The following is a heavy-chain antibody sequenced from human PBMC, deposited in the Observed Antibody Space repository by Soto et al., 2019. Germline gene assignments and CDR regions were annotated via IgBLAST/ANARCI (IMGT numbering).Heavy chain of an antibody. Sequence: QVQLVQSGAEVKKPGASVKVSCKASGYTFTGYYMHWVRQAPGQGLEWMGWINPNSGGTNYAQKFQGWVTMTRDTSSSTAYMELSRLRSDDTAVYYCAIDLPGIAAAGMTPWFDPRGQGTLVTVAS. CDR3: AIDLPGIAAAGMTPWFDP. D-gene: IGHD6-13*01. J-gene: IGHJ5*02. V-gene: IGHV1-2*04. CDR1: GYTFTGYY. CDR2: INPNSGGT.